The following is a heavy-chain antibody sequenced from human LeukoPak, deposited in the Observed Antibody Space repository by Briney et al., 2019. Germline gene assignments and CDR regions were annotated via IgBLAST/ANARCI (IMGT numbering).Heavy chain of an antibody. CDR2: IDPSDSYT. CDR1: GYSFTSYW. D-gene: IGHD2-2*01. V-gene: IGHV5-10-1*01. J-gene: IGHJ1*01. Sequence: GESLKISGKGSGYSFTSYWISGVRQMPGKGLEWMGRIDPSDSYTNYTPSFQGHVTTSADKSISTAYLQWSSLKASDTAMYYCARRRYCSSTSCPDREYFQHWGQGTLVTVSS. CDR3: ARRRYCSSTSCPDREYFQH.